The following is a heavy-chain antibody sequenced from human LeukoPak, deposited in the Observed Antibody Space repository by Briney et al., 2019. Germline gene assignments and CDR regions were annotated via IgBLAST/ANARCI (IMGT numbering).Heavy chain of an antibody. CDR2: IYYSGST. J-gene: IGHJ4*02. D-gene: IGHD3-22*01. Sequence: PSETLSLTCTVSGGSISSSSYYWGWIRQPPGKGLEWIGGIYYSGSTYYNPSLKSRVTISVDTSKNQFSLKLSSVTAADTAVYYCAVNYYDSSGYYFDYWGQGTLVTVSS. CDR3: AVNYYDSSGYYFDY. V-gene: IGHV4-39*01. CDR1: GGSISSSSYY.